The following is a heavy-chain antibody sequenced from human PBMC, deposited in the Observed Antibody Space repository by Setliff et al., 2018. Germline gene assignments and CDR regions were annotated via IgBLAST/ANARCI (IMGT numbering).Heavy chain of an antibody. Sequence: SVKVSCKASGYSLTRYYMHWVRQAPGQGLEWMGMIIPIFGSPHYAQRFQDRVIITADVSTRTAYMDLSSLRSEDTAIYYCARDSQLGFYYFDSWGRGTLVTVSS. CDR2: IIPIFGSP. CDR3: ARDSQLGFYYFDS. CDR1: GYSLTRYY. V-gene: IGHV1-69*13. D-gene: IGHD1-1*01. J-gene: IGHJ4*02.